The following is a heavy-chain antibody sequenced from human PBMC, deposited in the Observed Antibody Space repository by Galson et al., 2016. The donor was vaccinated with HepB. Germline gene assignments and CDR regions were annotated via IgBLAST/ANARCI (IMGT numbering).Heavy chain of an antibody. CDR1: GGSLSTSSYF. CDR2: IYYSGSA. J-gene: IGHJ5*02. Sequence: SETLSLTCTVSGGSLSTSSYFWVWIRQPPGKGLEWIGSIYYSGSAHYNPSLKSRLTLSVDTSKNQFSLRPSSVTAADTALYYCASLTNEFINWIDPWGQGTPVTVSS. CDR3: ASLTNEFINWIDP. D-gene: IGHD1-1*01. V-gene: IGHV4-39*01.